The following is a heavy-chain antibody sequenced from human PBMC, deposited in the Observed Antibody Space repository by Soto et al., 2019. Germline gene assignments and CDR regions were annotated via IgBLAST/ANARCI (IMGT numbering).Heavy chain of an antibody. CDR2: MFYSGAT. CDR1: GGSISDISYC. D-gene: IGHD2-15*01. J-gene: IGHJ5*02. CDR3: ARHKSGSDWLDP. V-gene: IGHV4-39*01. Sequence: SETLSLTCTVSGGSISDISYCWGWIRQPPGKGLQWIGCMFYSGATYYNPSLKNRVTLSVDTSNNEFSLKLVSVTTPDTAVYYCARHKSGSDWLDPWGQGTLVTVSS.